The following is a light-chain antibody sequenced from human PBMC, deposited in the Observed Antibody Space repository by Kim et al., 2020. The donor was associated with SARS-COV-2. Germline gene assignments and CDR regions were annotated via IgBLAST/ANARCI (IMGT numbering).Light chain of an antibody. CDR2: GAS. Sequence: EIVLTQSPGTLSLSPAERATLSCRASQSVSSSYLAWYQQKPGQAPRLLIYGASSRATGIPDRFSGSGSGTDFTLTISRLEPDDFAVYYCQQYGTSPLTFGPGTKVDIK. J-gene: IGKJ3*01. CDR3: QQYGTSPLT. V-gene: IGKV3-20*01. CDR1: QSVSSSY.